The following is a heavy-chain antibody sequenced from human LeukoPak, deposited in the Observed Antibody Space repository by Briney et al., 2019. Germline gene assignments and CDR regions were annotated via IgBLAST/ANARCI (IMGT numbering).Heavy chain of an antibody. D-gene: IGHD5-18*01. CDR2: ISGSGGST. V-gene: IGHV3-23*01. J-gene: IGHJ4*02. Sequence: GGSLRLSCAASGFTFSSYAMSWVRQAPGKGLQWVSGISGSGGSTYYADSVKGRFIISRDNSKNTLSLQMNSLRAEDTAVYYCAKDMGAYSWGFDYWGQGTLVTVSS. CDR1: GFTFSSYA. CDR3: AKDMGAYSWGFDY.